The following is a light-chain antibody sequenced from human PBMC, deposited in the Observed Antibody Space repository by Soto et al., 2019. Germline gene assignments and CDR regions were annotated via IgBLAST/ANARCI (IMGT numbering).Light chain of an antibody. J-gene: IGKJ4*01. CDR3: QQRGNWPS. CDR1: RSISRY. Sequence: EIALTQSPATLSLSPGERAPLSSRAGRSISRYLAWYQQKPGQPPRLLIYDASNRATGIPARFSGSGSGTDFTLTISSLEPEDFAVYYCQQRGNWPSFGGGTKVEIK. V-gene: IGKV3-11*01. CDR2: DAS.